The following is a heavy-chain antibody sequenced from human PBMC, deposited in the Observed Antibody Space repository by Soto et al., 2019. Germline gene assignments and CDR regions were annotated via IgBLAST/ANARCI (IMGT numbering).Heavy chain of an antibody. Sequence: QVQVVQSGAEVKKPGASVKVSCKASGYSFTDYYMHWIRQAPAQGLEWMGWIAPHRDGTEFAQKFQGRITLTGDTSTSTAYMELKGLTSADTAVYFCARGPYGDNAFDIWGQGTVVTVSS. J-gene: IGHJ3*02. CDR3: ARGPYGDNAFDI. CDR1: GYSFTDYY. CDR2: IAPHRDGT. V-gene: IGHV1-2*02. D-gene: IGHD4-17*01.